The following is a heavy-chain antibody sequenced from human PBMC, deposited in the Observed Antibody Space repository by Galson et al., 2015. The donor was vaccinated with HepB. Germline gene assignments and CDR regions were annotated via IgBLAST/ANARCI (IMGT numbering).Heavy chain of an antibody. CDR3: ARCAGSSLDY. CDR1: GFTVSSNY. D-gene: IGHD6-13*01. V-gene: IGHV3-66*02. J-gene: IGHJ4*02. CDR2: IYSGGST. Sequence: SLRLSCAASGFTVSSNYMSWVRQAPGKGLEWVSVIYSGGSTYYADSVRGRFTISRDNSKNTLYLRMNSLRAEDTAVYYCARCAGSSLDYWGQGTLVTVSS.